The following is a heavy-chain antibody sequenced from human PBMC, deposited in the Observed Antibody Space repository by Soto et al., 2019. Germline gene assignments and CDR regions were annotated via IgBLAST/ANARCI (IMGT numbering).Heavy chain of an antibody. CDR3: ARRLTKTVSALGY. CDR1: GFTFTSFA. J-gene: IGHJ4*02. D-gene: IGHD2-8*01. CDR2: ISENGVNK. V-gene: IGHV3-30*09. Sequence: GGSLRLSCSASGFTFTSFAIHWVRQAPGKGLEWVAVISENGVNKYSAESVRGRFVISRDNSKNTVELEMNSLRPEDTAIYFCARRLTKTVSALGYWGQGTLVTVSS.